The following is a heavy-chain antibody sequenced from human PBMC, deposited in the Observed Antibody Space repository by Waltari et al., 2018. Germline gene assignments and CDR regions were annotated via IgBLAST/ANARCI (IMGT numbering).Heavy chain of an antibody. CDR3: ARASIAVEERGDDYFHY. CDR1: EFAFSSYA. J-gene: IGHJ4*02. D-gene: IGHD6-19*01. CDR2: ISYDGSNK. V-gene: IGHV3-30*07. Sequence: QVQLVESGGDVVQPGKSLRLSCAASEFAFSSYAMNWVRQAPGKGLEWVAVISYDGSNKFYADSVRGRFTISRDNSKNTLYLQLNSLRAEDTAVYYCARASIAVEERGDDYFHYWGQGTLVTVSS.